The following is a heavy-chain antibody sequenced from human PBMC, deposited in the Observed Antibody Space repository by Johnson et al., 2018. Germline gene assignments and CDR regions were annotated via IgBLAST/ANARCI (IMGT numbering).Heavy chain of an antibody. V-gene: IGHV3-15*07. J-gene: IGHJ1*01. CDR1: GFTFTNSW. Sequence: EVQLVESGGGLVKPGESLRLSCAASGFTFTNSWMNWVRQTPGKGLEWIGRVKSKADGGTADYAAPLKGRFIISRDDSINTLFLQMKSLEIEDRALYYGTTGDFLRCYYTKGVASFQHWGQGSLGAVSS. CDR3: TTGDFLRCYYTKGVASFQH. D-gene: IGHD3-3*01. CDR2: VKSKADGGTA.